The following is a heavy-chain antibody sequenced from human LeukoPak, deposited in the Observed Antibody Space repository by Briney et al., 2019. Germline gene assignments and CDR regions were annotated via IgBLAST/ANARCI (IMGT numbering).Heavy chain of an antibody. Sequence: PGGSLRLSCAASGFTFDDYAMHWVRQAPGKGLEWVSGISWNSGSIGYADSVKGRFTISRDNAKNSLYLQMNSLRAEDTALYYCAKHRGYDLGPYYFDYWGQGILVTVSS. CDR3: AKHRGYDLGPYYFDY. D-gene: IGHD5-12*01. V-gene: IGHV3-9*01. CDR1: GFTFDDYA. CDR2: ISWNSGSI. J-gene: IGHJ4*02.